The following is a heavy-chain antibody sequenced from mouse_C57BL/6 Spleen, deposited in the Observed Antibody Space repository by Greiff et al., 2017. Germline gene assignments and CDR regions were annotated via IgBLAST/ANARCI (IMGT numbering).Heavy chain of an antibody. CDR3: ARDRVTTRYFDV. J-gene: IGHJ1*03. V-gene: IGHV5-16*01. CDR1: GFTFSDYY. D-gene: IGHD2-2*01. Sequence: EVKLMESEGGLVQPGSSMKLSCTASGFTFSDYYMAWVRQVPEKGLEWVANINYDGSSTYYLDSLKSRFIISRDNAKNILYLQMSSLKSEDTATYYCARDRVTTRYFDVWGTGTTVTVSS. CDR2: INYDGSST.